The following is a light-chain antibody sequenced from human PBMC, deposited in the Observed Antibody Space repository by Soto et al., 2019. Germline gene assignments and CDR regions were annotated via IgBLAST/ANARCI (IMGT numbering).Light chain of an antibody. CDR1: QSVTSGY. V-gene: IGKV3-20*01. Sequence: EIVVTQSPGTLSLSPGERATLSCRASQSVTSGYVAWYQQKPGQAPRLLMYSESSRATGIPDRFSGRGSGTDFTLTISRLEPEDFAVYYCQVYGSSPMYTFGQGTKLEIK. CDR2: SES. CDR3: QVYGSSPMYT. J-gene: IGKJ2*01.